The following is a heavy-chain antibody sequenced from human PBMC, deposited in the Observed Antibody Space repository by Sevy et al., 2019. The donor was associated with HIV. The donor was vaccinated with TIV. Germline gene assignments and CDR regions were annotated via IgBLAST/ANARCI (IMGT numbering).Heavy chain of an antibody. D-gene: IGHD2-15*01. CDR1: GYWFTSHW. CDR2: IFPGNSDA. CDR3: VRGGHLPLDAFDI. Sequence: GESLKISCETSGYWFTSHWIGWVRRMPGKGLEWVGIIFPGNSDARYAPSFQGQVTISVDKSISAAYLQWSSLKASDTAIYYCVRGGHLPLDAFDIWAKGQWSPSPQ. V-gene: IGHV5-51*01. J-gene: IGHJ3*02.